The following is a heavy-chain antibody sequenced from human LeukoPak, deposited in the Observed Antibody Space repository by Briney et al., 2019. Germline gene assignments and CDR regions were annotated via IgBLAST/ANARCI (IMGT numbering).Heavy chain of an antibody. V-gene: IGHV4-59*10. CDR3: ARDSTYYDILTGPYYYYYGMDV. J-gene: IGHJ6*02. Sequence: SETLSLTCAVYGGSFSGYYWSWIRQPPGKGLEWIGRIYTSGSTNYNPSLKSRVTMSVDTSKNQFSLKLSSVTAADTAVYYCARDSTYYDILTGPYYYYYGMDVWGQGTTVTVSS. D-gene: IGHD3-9*01. CDR1: GGSFSGYY. CDR2: IYTSGST.